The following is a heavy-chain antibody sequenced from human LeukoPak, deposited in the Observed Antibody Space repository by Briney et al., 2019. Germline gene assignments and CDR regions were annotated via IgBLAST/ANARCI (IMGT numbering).Heavy chain of an antibody. D-gene: IGHD6-13*01. CDR2: IWYDGSNK. Sequence: GGSLRLSCAASGFTFSSYGMHWVRQAPGKGLEWVAVIWYDGSNKYYADSVKGRFTISRDNSKNTLYLQMNSLRAEDTAVYYCAKDLRNIAAAGYYFDYWGQGTLVTVSS. V-gene: IGHV3-30*02. J-gene: IGHJ4*02. CDR1: GFTFSSYG. CDR3: AKDLRNIAAAGYYFDY.